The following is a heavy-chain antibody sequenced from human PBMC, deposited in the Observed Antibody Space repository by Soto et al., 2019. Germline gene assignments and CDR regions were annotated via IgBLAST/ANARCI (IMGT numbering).Heavy chain of an antibody. Sequence: SETLSLTCTVSGGSISSFYWSWIRQPPGKGLEWIGYFYDRGSTNYNPSLKSRVTISVDTSKNQFSLRLSSVTAADTAVYYCARERRDGQKCYFDYWRQRTLVTVSS. CDR2: FYDRGST. CDR1: GGSISSFY. CDR3: ARERRDGQKCYFDY. V-gene: IGHV4-59*01. J-gene: IGHJ4*02.